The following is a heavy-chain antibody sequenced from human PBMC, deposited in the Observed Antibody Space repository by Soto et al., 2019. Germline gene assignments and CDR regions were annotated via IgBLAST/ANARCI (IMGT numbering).Heavy chain of an antibody. CDR2: ISYDGNNQ. J-gene: IGHJ4*02. V-gene: IGHV3-30*09. CDR3: ARDRVYYYDSSGYYNFEY. CDR1: GFTFNNYA. Sequence: QVQLVESGGGVVQPGRSLRLSCAASGFTFNNYAMHWVRQAPGKGLEWVAVISYDGNNQYYADSVKGRFAMSRDNSKNTLYLQMNRLIDEDTAVYYCARDRVYYYDSSGYYNFEYWGQGSLVTVSS. D-gene: IGHD3-22*01.